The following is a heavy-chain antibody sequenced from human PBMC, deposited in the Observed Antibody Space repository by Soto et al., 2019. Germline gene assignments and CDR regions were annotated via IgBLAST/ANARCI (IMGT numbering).Heavy chain of an antibody. V-gene: IGHV4-30-4*01. J-gene: IGHJ5*02. CDR2: IYYSGST. D-gene: IGHD5-12*01. Sequence: SETLSLTCTVSGGSISGYYWSWIRQPPGKGLEWIGYIYYSGSTYYNPSLKSRVTISVDTSKNQFSLKLSSVTAADTAVYYCARYSGYEGLRFDPWGQGTLVTVSS. CDR3: ARYSGYEGLRFDP. CDR1: GGSISGYY.